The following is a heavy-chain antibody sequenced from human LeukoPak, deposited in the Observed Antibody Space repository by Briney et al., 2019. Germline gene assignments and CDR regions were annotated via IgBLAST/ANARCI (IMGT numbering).Heavy chain of an antibody. D-gene: IGHD3-16*02. Sequence: SETLSLTCTVSGVSISSSGYYWGWIRQPPGKGLEWIGEINHSGSTNYNPSLKSRVTISVDTSKNQFSLKLSSVTAADTAVYYCARVGPKSYYDYVWGSYRSYYFDYWGQGTLVTVSS. V-gene: IGHV4-39*07. CDR1: GVSISSSGYY. CDR3: ARVGPKSYYDYVWGSYRSYYFDY. J-gene: IGHJ4*02. CDR2: INHSGST.